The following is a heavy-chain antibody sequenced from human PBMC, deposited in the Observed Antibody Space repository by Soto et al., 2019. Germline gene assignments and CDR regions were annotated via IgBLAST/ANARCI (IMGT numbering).Heavy chain of an antibody. J-gene: IGHJ2*01. CDR2: IIPIFGTA. CDR1: GGTFSSYA. Sequence: QVQLVQSGAEVKKPGSSVKVSCKASGGTFSSYAISWVRQAPGQGLEWMGGIIPIFGTANYAQKFQGRVTITADESTSTAYMELSSLRSEDTAVYYCARGGYHGGNSGLDWYFDLWGRGTLVTVSS. V-gene: IGHV1-69*01. CDR3: ARGGYHGGNSGLDWYFDL. D-gene: IGHD2-21*02.